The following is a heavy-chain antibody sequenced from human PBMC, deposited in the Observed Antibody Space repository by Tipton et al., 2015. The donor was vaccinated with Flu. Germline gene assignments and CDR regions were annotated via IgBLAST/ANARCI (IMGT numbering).Heavy chain of an antibody. CDR1: GGSVSSGSYY. CDR3: ARLTTYCSTTDCYREYFDH. D-gene: IGHD2-2*02. V-gene: IGHV4-61*01. J-gene: IGHJ4*02. Sequence: TLSLTCTVSGGSVSSGSYYWSWIRRPPGKGLEWIGYIHYSGNSKYNPPLKSRVTISLDTSKNQFSLKLSSVTAADTAVYYCARLTTYCSTTDCYREYFDHWGQGTLVTVSS. CDR2: IHYSGNS.